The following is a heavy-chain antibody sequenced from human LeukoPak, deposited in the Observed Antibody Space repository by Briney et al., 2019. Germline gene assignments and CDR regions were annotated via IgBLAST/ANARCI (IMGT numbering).Heavy chain of an antibody. CDR3: ARGTGAVEMATTVEIDFDY. Sequence: ASVKVSCKASGYTFTSYYMHWVRQAPGQGLEWMGIINPSGGSTSYAQKSQGRVTMTRDTSTSTVYMELSSLRSEDTAVYYCARGTGAVEMATTVEIDFDYWGQGTLVTVSS. D-gene: IGHD5-24*01. V-gene: IGHV1-46*01. CDR2: INPSGGST. CDR1: GYTFTSYY. J-gene: IGHJ4*02.